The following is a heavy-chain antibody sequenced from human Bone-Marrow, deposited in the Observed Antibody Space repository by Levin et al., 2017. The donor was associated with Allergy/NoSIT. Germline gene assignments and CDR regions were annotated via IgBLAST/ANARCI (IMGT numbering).Heavy chain of an antibody. D-gene: IGHD3-16*01. CDR2: IVPVLPIP. V-gene: IGHV1-69*04. J-gene: IGHJ6*02. CDR1: GGTFSSYS. CDR3: ARDFRGADYGMDV. Sequence: SVKVSCKASGGTFSSYSFSWVRQAPGQGLEWMGRIVPVLPIPNYAQKFQGRVTISADKSTNTAYMELSSLRSDDTAVYYCARDFRGADYGMDVWGQGTTVTVSS.